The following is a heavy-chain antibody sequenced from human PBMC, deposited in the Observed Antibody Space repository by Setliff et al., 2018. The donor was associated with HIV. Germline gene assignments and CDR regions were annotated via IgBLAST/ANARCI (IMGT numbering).Heavy chain of an antibody. CDR1: GYTFTAYY. D-gene: IGHD3-22*01. Sequence: ASVKVSCKASGYTFTAYYMHWVRQAPGQGLEWMGRIIPNSGGTNYAQKFQGRVTMTRDTSISTAYMELSGLRSDDTAVYYCARDHRPNYYDNSGSPGYWGQGTLVTVS. CDR2: IIPNSGGT. J-gene: IGHJ4*02. V-gene: IGHV1-2*06. CDR3: ARDHRPNYYDNSGSPGY.